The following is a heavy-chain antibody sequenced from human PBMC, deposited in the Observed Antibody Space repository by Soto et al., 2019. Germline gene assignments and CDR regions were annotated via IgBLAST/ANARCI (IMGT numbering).Heavy chain of an antibody. D-gene: IGHD3-10*01. Sequence: GGSLRLSCAASGFTFSSYAMSWVRQAPGKGLEWVSAISGSGGSTYYADSVKGRFTISRDNSKNTLYLQMNSLRAEDTAVYYCAHQYYYGSGSLKDPWGQGTLVTVSS. CDR1: GFTFSSYA. J-gene: IGHJ5*02. CDR2: ISGSGGST. V-gene: IGHV3-23*01. CDR3: AHQYYYGSGSLKDP.